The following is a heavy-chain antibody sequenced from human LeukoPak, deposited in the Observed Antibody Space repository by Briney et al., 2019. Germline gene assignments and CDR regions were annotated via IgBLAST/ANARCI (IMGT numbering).Heavy chain of an antibody. Sequence: PGGSLRLSCAASGFTFSSYWMHWVRQAPGKGLVWVSRINSDGSSTSYADSVKGRFTISRDNAKNSLYLQMNSLTAEDTAVYYCARDVKPTYYYDSSGSLYFDYWGQGTLVTVSS. D-gene: IGHD3-22*01. CDR1: GFTFSSYW. J-gene: IGHJ4*02. V-gene: IGHV3-74*01. CDR3: ARDVKPTYYYDSSGSLYFDY. CDR2: INSDGSST.